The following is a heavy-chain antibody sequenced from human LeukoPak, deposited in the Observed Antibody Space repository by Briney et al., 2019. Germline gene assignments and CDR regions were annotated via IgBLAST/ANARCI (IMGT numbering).Heavy chain of an antibody. CDR1: GGTFSSYA. CDR2: IIPILGIA. D-gene: IGHD6-13*01. V-gene: IGHV1-69*04. CDR3: ARSDLYSSSYGPYYFDY. J-gene: IGHJ4*02. Sequence: SVKVSCKASGGTFSSYAISWVRQAPGQGREWMGRIIPILGIANYAQKFQGRVTITADKSTSTAYMELGSLRSEDTAVYYCARSDLYSSSYGPYYFDYWGQGTLVTVSS.